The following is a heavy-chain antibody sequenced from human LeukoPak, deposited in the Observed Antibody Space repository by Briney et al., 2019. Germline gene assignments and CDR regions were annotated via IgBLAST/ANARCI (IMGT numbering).Heavy chain of an antibody. D-gene: IGHD4-11*01. Sequence: GGSLRLSCAASGFNFSSYSMNWVRQAPGKGLEWVSSISSSSSYIYYADSVKGRFTISRDNAKNSLYLQMNSLRAEDTAVYYCARSEGNYVHGPNDAFDIWGQGTMVIVSS. CDR1: GFNFSSYS. CDR3: ARSEGNYVHGPNDAFDI. V-gene: IGHV3-21*01. J-gene: IGHJ3*02. CDR2: ISSSSSYI.